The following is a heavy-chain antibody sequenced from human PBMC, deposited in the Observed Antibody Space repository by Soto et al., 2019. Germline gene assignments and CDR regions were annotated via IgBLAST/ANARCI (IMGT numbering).Heavy chain of an antibody. Sequence: GGSLRLSCAASGFTFSSYSMNWVRQAPGKGLEWVSSISSSSSYIYYADSVKGRFTISRDNAKNSLYLQMNSLRAEDTAVYYCARDPGYSSSWRDYWGQGTLVTVSS. CDR3: ARDPGYSSSWRDY. J-gene: IGHJ4*02. D-gene: IGHD6-13*01. V-gene: IGHV3-21*01. CDR2: ISSSSSYI. CDR1: GFTFSSYS.